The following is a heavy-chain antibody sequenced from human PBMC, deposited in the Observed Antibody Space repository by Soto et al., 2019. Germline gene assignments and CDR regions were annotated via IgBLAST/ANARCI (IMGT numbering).Heavy chain of an antibody. J-gene: IGHJ4*02. CDR3: AKVPIRPYYFDY. CDR1: GFTFSNYA. D-gene: IGHD2-2*02. V-gene: IGHV3-23*01. Sequence: EVQLLDSGGGLVQPGGSLRLSCAASGFTFSNYAMNWVRQAPGKGLEWVSTISGSGGNTNYADSVRGRFTISRDNSKNTLYLQMNSLRAEDTAVYYCAKVPIRPYYFDYWGQGTLVTVSS. CDR2: ISGSGGNT.